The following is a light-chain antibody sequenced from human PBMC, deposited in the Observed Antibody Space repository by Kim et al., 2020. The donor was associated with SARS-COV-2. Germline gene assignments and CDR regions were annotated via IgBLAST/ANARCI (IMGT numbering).Light chain of an antibody. Sequence: SPREDGLLISSARQRVRSDLAWYKQKTRQDPRTLIIDAASRVNGILARFSGSGCGTALTLPISSLEQQDVLVYYCYQRNNRYRCTFGEGTKVDIK. CDR1: QRVRSD. CDR3: YQRNNRYRCT. V-gene: IGKV3-11*01. J-gene: IGKJ4*01. CDR2: DAA.